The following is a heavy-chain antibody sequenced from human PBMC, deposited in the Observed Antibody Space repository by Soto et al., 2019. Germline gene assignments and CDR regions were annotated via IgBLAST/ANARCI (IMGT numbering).Heavy chain of an antibody. CDR3: ARGSPYYDSSGYYFDY. J-gene: IGHJ4*02. CDR1: GGSISSGGYS. Sequence: SETLSLTCAVSGGSISSGGYSWSWIRQPPGKGLEWIGYIYHSGSTYYNPSLKSRVTISVDRSKNQFSLKLSSVTAADTAVYYCARGSPYYDSSGYYFDYWGQGTLVTVSS. V-gene: IGHV4-30-2*01. CDR2: IYHSGST. D-gene: IGHD3-22*01.